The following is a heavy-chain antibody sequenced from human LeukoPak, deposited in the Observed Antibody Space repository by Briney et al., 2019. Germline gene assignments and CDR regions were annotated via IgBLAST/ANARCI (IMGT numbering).Heavy chain of an antibody. CDR1: GLTFSSYS. Sequence: GGSLRLSCAASGLTFSSYSMNWVRQAPGKGLEWVSSISSSSSYIYYAESLKGRFTISRANAKNSLYLQMNTLRVEDTAVYYCASDLELGVIVGDNQPLFDYWGQGTLVTVSS. D-gene: IGHD1-26*01. CDR2: ISSSSSYI. CDR3: ASDLELGVIVGDNQPLFDY. J-gene: IGHJ4*02. V-gene: IGHV3-21*01.